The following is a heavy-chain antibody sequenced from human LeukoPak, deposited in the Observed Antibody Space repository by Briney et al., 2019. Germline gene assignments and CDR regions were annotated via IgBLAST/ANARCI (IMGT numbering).Heavy chain of an antibody. V-gene: IGHV3-23*01. CDR3: AKDLFDTSGVNGLVDY. Sequence: PGGSLRLSCAASGFTFTSYPMSWVRQAPGKGLEFVSAISATGGATYYADSVKGRFTVYRDKSKNTLYLQMNTLRGEDTAIYYCAKDLFDTSGVNGLVDYWGQGTLVTVSS. D-gene: IGHD5-12*01. CDR1: GFTFTSYP. CDR2: ISATGGAT. J-gene: IGHJ4*02.